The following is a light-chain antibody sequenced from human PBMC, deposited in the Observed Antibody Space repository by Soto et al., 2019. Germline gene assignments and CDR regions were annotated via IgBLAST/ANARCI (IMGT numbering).Light chain of an antibody. CDR2: DVT. V-gene: IGLV2-11*01. J-gene: IGLJ2*01. Sequence: QSALTQPRSVSGSPGQSVTVSCTGTSSDVGGYNFVSWYQQHPGKAPKLMIYDVTERPSGVPDRFSGSKSGNTASLTISGLQDEDEADYYCCSYAGSYAVVFGGGTKVTVL. CDR1: SSDVGGYNF. CDR3: CSYAGSYAVV.